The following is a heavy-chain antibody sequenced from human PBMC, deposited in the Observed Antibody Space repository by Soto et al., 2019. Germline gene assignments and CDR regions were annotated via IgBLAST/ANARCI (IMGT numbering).Heavy chain of an antibody. D-gene: IGHD3-10*01. CDR3: AKVGPYGDFLSAFDL. CDR2: LSDDASIE. V-gene: IGHV3-30*14. Sequence: QVQLVRSGGGGAKPGPPRGLSGAASVLPFGAIALPWVGQAPARGLGWGAVLSDDASIEHKADSVRGRFTISRDNAKNTLYLQLNSLRADDTAVYFCAKVGPYGDFLSAFDLWGQGTMVTVSS. J-gene: IGHJ3*01. CDR1: VLPFGAIA.